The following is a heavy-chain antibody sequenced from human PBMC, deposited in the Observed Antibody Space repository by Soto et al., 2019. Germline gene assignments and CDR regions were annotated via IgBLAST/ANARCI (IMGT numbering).Heavy chain of an antibody. D-gene: IGHD3-3*01. CDR1: GGTFSSYA. J-gene: IGHJ6*02. V-gene: IGHV1-69*01. Sequence: QVQLVQSGAEVKKPGSSVKVSCKASGGTFSSYAISWVRQAPGQGLEWMGGIIPIFGTANYAQKFQGRVTITADESTSTAYMELSSLRSEDTAVYYCARDAHYDFWSGYYFIPYYYGMDVWGQGTTVTVSS. CDR2: IIPIFGTA. CDR3: ARDAHYDFWSGYYFIPYYYGMDV.